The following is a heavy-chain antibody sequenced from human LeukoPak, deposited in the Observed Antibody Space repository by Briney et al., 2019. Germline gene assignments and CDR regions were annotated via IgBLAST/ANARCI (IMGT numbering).Heavy chain of an antibody. CDR1: GFTFDDYV. D-gene: IGHD5-12*01. CDR2: ITWNSDTI. V-gene: IGHV3-9*01. Sequence: GGSLRLSCAASGFTFDDYVMHWVRQAPGKGLEWVSGITWNSDTIAYADSVKGRFTISRDDSKNTLYLQMNSLRAEDTAVYYCAKEREYSGYEPLPNDYWGQGTLVTVSS. J-gene: IGHJ4*02. CDR3: AKEREYSGYEPLPNDY.